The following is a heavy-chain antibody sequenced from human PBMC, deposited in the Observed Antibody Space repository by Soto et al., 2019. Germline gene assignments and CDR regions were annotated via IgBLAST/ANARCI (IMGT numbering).Heavy chain of an antibody. CDR3: ARVSPYEGNAFDI. J-gene: IGHJ3*02. CDR1: GGSISSGGYY. V-gene: IGHV4-31*03. D-gene: IGHD5-12*01. CDR2: IYYSGST. Sequence: QVQLQESGPGLVKPPQTLSLTCTVSGGSISSGGYYWSWIRQHPGKGLEWIGYIYYSGSTYYNPSLESRLTISVDTSKNQFSLKLTSVTAADTALYYCARVSPYEGNAFDIWGQGTLVTVSS.